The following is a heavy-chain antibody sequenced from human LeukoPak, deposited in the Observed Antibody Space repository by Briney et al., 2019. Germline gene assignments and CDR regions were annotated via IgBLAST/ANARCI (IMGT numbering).Heavy chain of an antibody. J-gene: IGHJ4*02. V-gene: IGHV3-7*03. Sequence: QPGGSLRLSCAASGFTFSSYWMSWARQAPGKGLEWVANINQDGSEKHYVDSVKGRFTISRDNSKNTLYLQMNSLRAEDTAVYYRARGRDGYSPFDYWGQGTLVTVSS. D-gene: IGHD4-4*01. CDR2: INQDGSEK. CDR1: GFTFSSYW. CDR3: ARGRDGYSPFDY.